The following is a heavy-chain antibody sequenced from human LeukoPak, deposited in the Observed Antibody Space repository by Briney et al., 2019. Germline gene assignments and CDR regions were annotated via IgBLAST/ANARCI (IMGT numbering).Heavy chain of an antibody. J-gene: IGHJ4*02. D-gene: IGHD7-27*01. Sequence: ASVKVSCKASGYTLTSYDFNWVRQATGQRPEWMGWMSPNSGDTGYAQKFQDRVTMTRNTSISTAYMELSSLRSDDTAVYYCARGPPNWGYDYWGPGTLVTVSS. CDR1: GYTLTSYD. CDR2: MSPNSGDT. CDR3: ARGPPNWGYDY. V-gene: IGHV1-8*01.